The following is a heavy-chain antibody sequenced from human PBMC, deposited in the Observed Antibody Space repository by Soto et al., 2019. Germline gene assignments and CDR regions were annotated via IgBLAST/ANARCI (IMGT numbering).Heavy chain of an antibody. CDR2: IYYSGST. J-gene: IGHJ4*02. D-gene: IGHD5-18*01. CDR1: GGSISSSSYY. V-gene: IGHV4-39*01. CDR3: ARGDTAMVARGRYYFDY. Sequence: SETLSLTCTVSGGSISSSSYYWGWIRQPPGKGLEWIGSIYYSGSTYYNPSLKSRVTISVDTSKNQFSLKLSSVTAADTAVYYCARGDTAMVARGRYYFDYWGQGTLVTVSS.